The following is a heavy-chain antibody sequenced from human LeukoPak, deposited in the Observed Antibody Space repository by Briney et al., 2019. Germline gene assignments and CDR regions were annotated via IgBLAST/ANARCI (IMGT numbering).Heavy chain of an antibody. V-gene: IGHV3-30*04. CDR1: GFTFSSYA. D-gene: IGHD5-24*01. Sequence: GGSLRLSCAASGFTFSSYAMHWVRQAPGKGLEWVAVISYDGSNKYYADSVKGRFTISRDNAKNSLYLEMNSLSADDTALYYCARDGSPEASINYFDTWGQGTPVTVSS. CDR3: ARDGSPEASINYFDT. CDR2: ISYDGSNK. J-gene: IGHJ5*02.